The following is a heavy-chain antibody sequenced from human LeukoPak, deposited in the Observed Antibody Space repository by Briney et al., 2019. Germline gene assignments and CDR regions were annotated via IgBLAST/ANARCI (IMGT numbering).Heavy chain of an antibody. V-gene: IGHV5-51*01. CDR3: ARFGVKYYYDSSGYYYIDY. D-gene: IGHD3-22*01. CDR2: IYPGDSDT. CDR1: GYSFTSYW. J-gene: IGHJ4*02. Sequence: GESLKISCKGSGYSFTSYWIGWVRQMPGKGLEWMGIIYPGDSDTRYSPSFQGQVTISADKSISTAYLQWSSLKASDTAMYYCARFGVKYYYDSSGYYYIDYWGQGTLVTVSS.